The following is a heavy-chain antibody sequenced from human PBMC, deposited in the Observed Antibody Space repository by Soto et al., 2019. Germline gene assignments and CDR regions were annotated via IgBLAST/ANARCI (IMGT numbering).Heavy chain of an antibody. V-gene: IGHV4-39*01. J-gene: IGHJ5*02. CDR2: IYYSGST. Sequence: PSVTLSLTCTVSGGSISSSSYYCGWIRQPPGKGLEWIGSIYYSGSTYYNPSLKSRVTISVDTSKNQFSLKLSSVTATDTAVYYCAGLSTVVDNWFDPWGQGTLVTVSS. CDR1: GGSISSSSYY. D-gene: IGHD4-17*01. CDR3: AGLSTVVDNWFDP.